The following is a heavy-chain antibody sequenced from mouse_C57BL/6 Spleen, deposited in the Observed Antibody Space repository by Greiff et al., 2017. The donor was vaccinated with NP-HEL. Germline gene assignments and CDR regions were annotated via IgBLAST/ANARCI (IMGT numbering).Heavy chain of an antibody. CDR3: ARSGVYDGYLYAMDY. J-gene: IGHJ4*01. Sequence: VQLQQSGAELVKPGASVKISCKASGYAFSSYWMNWVKQRPGKGLEWIGQIYPGDGDTNYNGKFQGKATLTADKSSSTAYMQLSSLTSADSAVYFCARSGVYDGYLYAMDYWGQGTSVTVSS. V-gene: IGHV1-80*01. CDR1: GYAFSSYW. CDR2: IYPGDGDT. D-gene: IGHD2-3*01.